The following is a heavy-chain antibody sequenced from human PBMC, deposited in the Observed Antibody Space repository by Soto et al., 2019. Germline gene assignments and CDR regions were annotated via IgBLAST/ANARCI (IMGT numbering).Heavy chain of an antibody. CDR3: ARDQYYYDSSGYYQYYFDY. J-gene: IGHJ4*02. CDR1: GGSISSYY. CDR2: IYTSGST. V-gene: IGHV4-4*07. Sequence: WETLSLTCTVPGGSISSYYWSWIRQPAGKGLEWIGRIYTSGSTNYNPSLKSRVTMSVDTSKNQFSLKLSSVIAADTAVYYCARDQYYYDSSGYYQYYFDYWGQGTLVTVSS. D-gene: IGHD3-22*01.